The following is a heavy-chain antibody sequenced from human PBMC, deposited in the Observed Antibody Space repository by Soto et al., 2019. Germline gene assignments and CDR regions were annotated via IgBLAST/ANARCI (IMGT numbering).Heavy chain of an antibody. Sequence: QVQLVESGGGVVQPGRSLRLSCAASGFTFSSYGMHWVRQAPGKGLEWVAVISYDGSNKYYADYVKGRFTISRDNSKNPLYMQMNSLRAEDTAVYYCAKDRLRLGELSLVDYWGQGPLVTVSS. V-gene: IGHV3-30*18. CDR3: AKDRLRLGELSLVDY. CDR2: ISYDGSNK. D-gene: IGHD3-16*02. CDR1: GFTFSSYG. J-gene: IGHJ4*02.